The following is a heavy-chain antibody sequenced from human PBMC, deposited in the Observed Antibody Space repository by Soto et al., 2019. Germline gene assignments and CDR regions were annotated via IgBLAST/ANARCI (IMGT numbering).Heavy chain of an antibody. D-gene: IGHD4-4*01. CDR2: IYIDGSRT. CDR1: GFTFSSYW. Sequence: EVQLVESGGGLVQPGGSLRLSCAASGFTFSSYWMHWVRQAPGQGLVWVSRIYIDGSRTTYADSVKGRFTISRDNAKNTLYLQMNSLRAEDTAVYYCARGLQGYYGEDVWGQGTTVPVSS. J-gene: IGHJ6*02. CDR3: ARGLQGYYGEDV. V-gene: IGHV3-74*01.